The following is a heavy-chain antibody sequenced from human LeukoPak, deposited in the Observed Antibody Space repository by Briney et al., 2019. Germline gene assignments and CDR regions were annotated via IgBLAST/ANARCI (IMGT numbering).Heavy chain of an antibody. Sequence: SETLSLTCTVSGGSISGYYWSWIRQPPGKGLEWIAYIYYNGISNYNPSLKSRVIISVDSSKNQFSLKLSSVTAADTAMYYCARERIAAGSFDPWGQGTLVTVSS. D-gene: IGHD6-13*01. J-gene: IGHJ5*02. CDR2: IYYNGIS. CDR3: ARERIAAGSFDP. V-gene: IGHV4-59*01. CDR1: GGSISGYY.